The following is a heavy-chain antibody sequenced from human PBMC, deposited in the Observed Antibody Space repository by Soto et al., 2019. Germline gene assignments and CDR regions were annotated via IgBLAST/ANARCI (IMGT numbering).Heavy chain of an antibody. D-gene: IGHD3-9*01. CDR3: ARESFDPNWFDP. CDR2: IYYSGST. CDR1: GGSVSSGSYY. J-gene: IGHJ5*02. Sequence: SETLSLTCTVSGGSVSSGSYYWSWVRQPPGKGLEWIGYIYYSGSTNYNPSLKSRVTISVDTSKNQFSLKLSSVTAADTAVYYCARESFDPNWFDPWGQGTLVTVPS. V-gene: IGHV4-61*01.